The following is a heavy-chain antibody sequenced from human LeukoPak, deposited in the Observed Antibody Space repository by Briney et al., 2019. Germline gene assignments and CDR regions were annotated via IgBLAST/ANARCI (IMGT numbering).Heavy chain of an antibody. V-gene: IGHV3-21*01. D-gene: IGHD3-22*01. CDR2: ISSSSYI. CDR3: ARGGYYLESLPEY. J-gene: IGHJ4*02. Sequence: PGGSLRLYCAASGFTFSSYSMNWVRQAPGKGLEWVSSISSSSYIYYADSVKGRFTISRDNAKNSLYLQMNSLRAEDTAVYYCARGGYYLESLPEYWGQGTLVTVSS. CDR1: GFTFSSYS.